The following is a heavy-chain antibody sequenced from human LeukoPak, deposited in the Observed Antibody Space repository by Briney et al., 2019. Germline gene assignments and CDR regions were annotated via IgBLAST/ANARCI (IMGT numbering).Heavy chain of an antibody. CDR1: GFTFSSYG. CDR3: AKDRIAAAVYYFDY. CDR2: IRYDGSNK. J-gene: IGHJ4*02. Sequence: GGSLRLSCAASGFTFSSYGMHWVRQAPGKGLECVAFIRYDGSNKYYADSVKGRFTISRDNSKNTLYLQMNSLRAEDTAVYYCAKDRIAAAVYYFDYWGQGTLVTVSS. D-gene: IGHD6-13*01. V-gene: IGHV3-30*02.